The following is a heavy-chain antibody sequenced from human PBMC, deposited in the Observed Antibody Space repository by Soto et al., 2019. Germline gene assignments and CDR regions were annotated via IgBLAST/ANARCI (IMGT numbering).Heavy chain of an antibody. D-gene: IGHD3-16*01. J-gene: IGHJ4*01. CDR2: ISSSSSYT. Sequence: PGGSLRLSCAASGFTFSDYYMTWIRQAPGKGLEWVSFISSSSSYTNYADSVQGRFTISRDNAKNSLYLQMNSLRAEDTAVYYCANGGRSLLSFAYWGQGTLVTVSS. CDR3: ANGGRSLLSFAY. CDR1: GFTFSDYY. V-gene: IGHV3-11*06.